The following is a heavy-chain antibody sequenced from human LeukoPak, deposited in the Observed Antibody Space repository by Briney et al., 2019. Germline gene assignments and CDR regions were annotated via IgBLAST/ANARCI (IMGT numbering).Heavy chain of an antibody. V-gene: IGHV1-8*01. CDR3: VRGHRPSYCSSTSCYTSGVYWFDP. J-gene: IGHJ5*02. D-gene: IGHD2-2*02. CDR2: MNPNSGHT. CDR1: GYTFTSYD. Sequence: ASVKVSCKASGYTFTSYDINWVRQATGQGLEWMGWMNPNSGHTGYAQKFQGRGTMTRNTSISTAYMELSSLRSEDTAVYYCVRGHRPSYCSSTSCYTSGVYWFDPWGQGTLVTVSS.